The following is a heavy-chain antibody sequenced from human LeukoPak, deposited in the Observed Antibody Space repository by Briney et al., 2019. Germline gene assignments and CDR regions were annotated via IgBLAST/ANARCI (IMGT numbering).Heavy chain of an antibody. D-gene: IGHD4-11*01. CDR2: IHYSGST. V-gene: IGHV4-31*03. Sequence: SQTLSLTCTVSGGSISSSAYYWSWIRQHPGMGLEWIGYIHYSGSTYYNPSLESRVTISVYTSKNQFSLKVNSVTAAATSLYYCAMDNNYWVCYLDSWGQGTLVTVSS. CDR3: AMDNNYWVCYLDS. J-gene: IGHJ4*02. CDR1: GGSISSSAYY.